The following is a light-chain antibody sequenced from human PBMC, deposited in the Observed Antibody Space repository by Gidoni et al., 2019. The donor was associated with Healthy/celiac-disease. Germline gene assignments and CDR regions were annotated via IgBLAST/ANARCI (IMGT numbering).Light chain of an antibody. CDR1: QSISSY. V-gene: IGKV1-39*01. CDR3: QQSYSTPFT. Sequence: VTITCRASQSISSYLNWYQQKPGKAPKLLIYAASSLQSGVPSRFSGSGSGTDFTLTISSLQPEDFATYYCQQSYSTPFTFGPGTKVDIK. CDR2: AAS. J-gene: IGKJ3*01.